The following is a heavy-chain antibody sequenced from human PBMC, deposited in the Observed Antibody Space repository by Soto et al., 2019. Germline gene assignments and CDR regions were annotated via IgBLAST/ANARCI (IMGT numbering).Heavy chain of an antibody. CDR1: GGSFSGYY. Sequence: SETLSLTCAVYGGSFSGYYWSWIRQPPGKGLEWIGEINHSGSTNYNPSLKSRVTISVDTSKNQFSLKLSSVTAADTAVYYCARGPNNWNRHRDWFDPWGQGTLVTVSS. V-gene: IGHV4-34*01. D-gene: IGHD1-20*01. CDR3: ARGPNNWNRHRDWFDP. CDR2: INHSGST. J-gene: IGHJ5*02.